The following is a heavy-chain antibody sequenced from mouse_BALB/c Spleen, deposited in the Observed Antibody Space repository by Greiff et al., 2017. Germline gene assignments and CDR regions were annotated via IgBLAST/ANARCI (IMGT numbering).Heavy chain of an antibody. D-gene: IGHD2-10*01. CDR3: TRPPYYGNFYWYFDV. V-gene: IGHV5-6-4*01. Sequence: EVHLVESGGGLVKPGGSLKLSCAASGFTFSSYTMSWVRQTPEKRLEWVATISSGGSYTYYPDSVKGRFTISRDNAKNTLYLQMSSLKSEDTAMYYCTRPPYYGNFYWYFDVWGAGTTVTVSS. CDR1: GFTFSSYT. J-gene: IGHJ1*01. CDR2: ISSGGSYT.